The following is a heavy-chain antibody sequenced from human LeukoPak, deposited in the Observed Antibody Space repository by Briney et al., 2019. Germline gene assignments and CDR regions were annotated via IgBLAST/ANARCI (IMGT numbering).Heavy chain of an antibody. D-gene: IGHD1-1*01. Sequence: SETLSLTCTVSGDSINKYFWSWLRQSPGKGLEWIGYISHDGSTNYSPSLKSRVTISLDKSNNQFSLSLSFVTAADTAVYYCARAGPENLNWRYYIDFWGQGILATVSS. CDR2: ISHDGST. V-gene: IGHV4-59*01. CDR1: GDSINKYF. CDR3: ARAGPENLNWRYYIDF. J-gene: IGHJ4*02.